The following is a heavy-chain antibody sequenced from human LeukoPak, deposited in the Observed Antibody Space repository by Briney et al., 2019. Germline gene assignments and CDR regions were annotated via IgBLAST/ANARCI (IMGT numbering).Heavy chain of an antibody. Sequence: GGSLRLSCAASGFTVSSNYMSWVRQAPGKGLEWVSAISGSGGSTYYADSVKGRFTISRDNAKNTLYLQMNSLRVEDTAVYYCATDRAWGGFDYWGLGALVTVSS. D-gene: IGHD3-16*01. CDR2: ISGSGGST. V-gene: IGHV3-23*01. J-gene: IGHJ4*02. CDR3: ATDRAWGGFDY. CDR1: GFTVSSNY.